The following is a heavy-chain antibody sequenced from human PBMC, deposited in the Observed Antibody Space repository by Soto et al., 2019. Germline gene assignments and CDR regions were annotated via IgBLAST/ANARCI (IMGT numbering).Heavy chain of an antibody. D-gene: IGHD6-19*01. CDR1: GFIYSDYG. V-gene: IGHV3-33*01. CDR2: IWYDGTYK. Sequence: QVQLVESGGGVVQPGRSLRLSCAASGFIYSDYGMHWVRQAPGKGLEWVAVIWYDGTYKYYADSLKGRFAISKDNSNNMLYLQMNSLRAEDTAVYYCARDWLGSGVDNWGQGTLVTVSS. CDR3: ARDWLGSGVDN. J-gene: IGHJ4*02.